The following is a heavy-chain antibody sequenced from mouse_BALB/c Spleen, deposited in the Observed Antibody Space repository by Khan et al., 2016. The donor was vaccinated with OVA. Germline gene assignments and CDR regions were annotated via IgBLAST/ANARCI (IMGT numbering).Heavy chain of an antibody. J-gene: IGHJ3*01. CDR1: GYTFTSYY. CDR2: IYPGDGDS. V-gene: IGHV1S81*02. D-gene: IGHD2-2*01. CDR3: TRSGYGSFAY. Sequence: QVQLQQSGAELVKPGASVKLSCKASGYTFTSYYMYWVKQRPGQGLEWIGEIYPGDGDSNFNERFKSKATLTVDKSSSTVYMQLSSLTSEDSAVYYCTRSGYGSFAYWGQGTLVTVSA.